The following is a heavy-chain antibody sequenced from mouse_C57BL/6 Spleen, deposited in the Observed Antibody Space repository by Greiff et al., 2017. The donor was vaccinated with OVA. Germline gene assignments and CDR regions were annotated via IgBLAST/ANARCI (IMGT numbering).Heavy chain of an antibody. CDR3: ARGRVDYGSSFWYFDV. V-gene: IGHV2-2*01. J-gene: IGHJ1*03. CDR1: GFSLTSYG. D-gene: IGHD1-1*01. Sequence: VQLQQSGPGLVQPSQSLSISCTVSGFSLTSYGVHWVRQSPGKGLEWLGVIWSGGSTDYNAAFISRLSISKDNSKSQVFFKMNSLQADDTAIYYCARGRVDYGSSFWYFDVWGTGTTVTVSS. CDR2: IWSGGST.